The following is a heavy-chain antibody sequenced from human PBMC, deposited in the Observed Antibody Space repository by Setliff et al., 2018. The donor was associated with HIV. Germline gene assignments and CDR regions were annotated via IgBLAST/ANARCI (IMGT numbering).Heavy chain of an antibody. D-gene: IGHD3-22*01. Sequence: PSETLSLTCTVSGGSITNYYWSWIRQPPGKGLEWIGFIYYSGSTNYNPSLKSRVTISVDTSKHQFSLKLSSVTAADTAVYHCARHARSITMTTDWYFDLWGRGTLVTAPQ. CDR1: GGSITNYY. CDR2: IYYSGST. CDR3: ARHARSITMTTDWYFDL. V-gene: IGHV4-59*08. J-gene: IGHJ2*01.